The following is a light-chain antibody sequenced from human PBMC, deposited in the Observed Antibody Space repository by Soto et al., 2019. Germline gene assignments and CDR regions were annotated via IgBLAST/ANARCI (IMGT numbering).Light chain of an antibody. V-gene: IGLV2-14*01. CDR1: SSDVGSCNY. Sequence: QSALTQPASVSGSPGQSITISCTGTSSDVGSCNYVSWYQQHPGKVPKVLIYEVSNRPSGVSNRFSGSKSGNTASLAISGLQAEDEADYYCSSFTTSSTYVFGTGTKLTVL. CDR3: SSFTTSSTYV. J-gene: IGLJ1*01. CDR2: EVS.